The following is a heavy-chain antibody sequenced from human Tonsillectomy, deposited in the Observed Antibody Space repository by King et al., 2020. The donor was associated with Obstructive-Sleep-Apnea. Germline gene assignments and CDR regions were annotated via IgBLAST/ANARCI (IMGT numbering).Heavy chain of an antibody. CDR3: AREGGGGVDY. J-gene: IGHJ4*02. D-gene: IGHD3-16*01. CDR2: INYSGGA. CDR1: GGSITSHH. Sequence: VQLQESGPGLVKPSETLSLTCTVSGGSITSHHWSGIRQPPGKGLEWIGYINYSGGADYSPSLNSRVTMSADTSKNHLPLKLTSVTVADTAVYYCAREGGGGVDYWGQGILVTVSS. V-gene: IGHV4-59*11.